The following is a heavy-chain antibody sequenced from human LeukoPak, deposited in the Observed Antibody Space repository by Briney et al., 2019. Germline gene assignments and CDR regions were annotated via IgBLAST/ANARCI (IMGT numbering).Heavy chain of an antibody. D-gene: IGHD3-22*01. J-gene: IGHJ6*03. CDR2: VSGDGTTI. CDR1: AFSFSDYY. Sequence: PGGSLRLSSAASAFSFSDYYMSWIRQAPGKGLEWVLSVSGDGTTIYYADSVKGRFTISRDNAKNSLYLQMSSLRAEDTAVYYCARAAYYYDDSGYSYQYYSYYMDVWGKGTTVTVSS. V-gene: IGHV3-11*01. CDR3: ARAAYYYDDSGYSYQYYSYYMDV.